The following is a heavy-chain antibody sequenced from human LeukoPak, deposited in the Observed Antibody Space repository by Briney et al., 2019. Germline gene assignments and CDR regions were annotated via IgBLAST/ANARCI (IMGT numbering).Heavy chain of an antibody. Sequence: SETLSLTCTVSGGSISSYYWGWIRRPPGKGLEWIGSIYYSGSTYYNPSLKSRVTISVDTSKNQFSLKLSSVTAADTAVYYCARDPVPPDYYDSSSPPRWGQGTLVTVSS. CDR1: GGSISSYY. D-gene: IGHD3-22*01. CDR2: IYYSGST. J-gene: IGHJ4*02. CDR3: ARDPVPPDYYDSSSPPR. V-gene: IGHV4-39*07.